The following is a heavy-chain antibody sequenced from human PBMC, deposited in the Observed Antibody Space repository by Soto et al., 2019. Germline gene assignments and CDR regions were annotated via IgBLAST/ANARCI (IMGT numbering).Heavy chain of an antibody. Sequence: QVQLQESGPGLVKPSQTLSLTCTVSGGSISSGGYYWSWIRQHPGKGLEWIGYIYYSGSTYYNPSLKSAVTIXVXTXXNQFSLKLRSVTAADTAVYYCARVCGGDCHYGMDVWGHGTTVTVYS. CDR1: GGSISSGGYY. D-gene: IGHD2-21*02. J-gene: IGHJ6*02. V-gene: IGHV4-31*01. CDR2: IYYSGST. CDR3: ARVCGGDCHYGMDV.